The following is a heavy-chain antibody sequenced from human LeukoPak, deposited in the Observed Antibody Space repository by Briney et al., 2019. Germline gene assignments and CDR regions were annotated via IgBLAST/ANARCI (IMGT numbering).Heavy chain of an antibody. CDR3: ARGYSYGAYWFDP. J-gene: IGHJ5*02. CDR1: GASISSYY. D-gene: IGHD5-18*01. Sequence: SETLSLTCTVSGASISSYYWSWIRQPPGKGLEWIGYIYYSGSTNYNPSLKSRVTISVDTSKNQSSLKLSSVTAADTAVYYCARGYSYGAYWFDPWGQGTLVTVSS. CDR2: IYYSGST. V-gene: IGHV4-59*01.